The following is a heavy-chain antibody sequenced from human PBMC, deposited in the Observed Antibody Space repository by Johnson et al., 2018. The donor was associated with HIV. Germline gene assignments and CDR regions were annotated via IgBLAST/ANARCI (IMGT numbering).Heavy chain of an antibody. D-gene: IGHD1-26*01. J-gene: IGHJ3*02. CDR3: AREATDAYVGLVGAATSEGAFDI. V-gene: IGHV3-7*05. CDR2: IRQDGSEK. CDR1: VFTFRDYY. Sequence: VQLVESGGGLVMPGESLRLSYTASVFTFRDYYISWIRQAPGKGLEWVANIRQDGSEKYYVDSVKGRFTISRDNAKNSLYLQMNSLRAEDTAVYYCAREATDAYVGLVGAATSEGAFDIWGQGKLVTVSS.